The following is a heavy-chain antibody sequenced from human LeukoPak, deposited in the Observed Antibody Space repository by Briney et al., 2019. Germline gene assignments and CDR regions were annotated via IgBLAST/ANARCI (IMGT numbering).Heavy chain of an antibody. CDR3: ARHEVVVVVAATPEEYFDY. V-gene: IGHV4-39*01. D-gene: IGHD2-15*01. J-gene: IGHJ4*02. CDR1: GGSISSSSYY. Sequence: SETLSLTCTVSGGSISSSSYYWGWIRQPPGKGLEWIGSIYYSGSTYYNPSLKSRGTISVDTSKNQFSLKLSSVTAADTAVYYCARHEVVVVVAATPEEYFDYWGQGTLVTVSS. CDR2: IYYSGST.